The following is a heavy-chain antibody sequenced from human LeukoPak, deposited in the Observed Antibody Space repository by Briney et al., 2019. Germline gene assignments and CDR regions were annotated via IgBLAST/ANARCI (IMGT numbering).Heavy chain of an antibody. CDR3: TRTTPPLGVGYGHYFDS. J-gene: IGHJ4*02. D-gene: IGHD5-18*01. V-gene: IGHV3-72*01. CDR1: GFSFSDDY. Sequence: GGSLRLSCAASGFSFSDDYMDWVRQAPGKGLEWVGRIRNKPHSYTTEYAASVKGRFTISRDDSRNSLYLQMHSLRTDDTGVYFCTRTTPPLGVGYGHYFDSWGQGTLVTVSS. CDR2: IRNKPHSYTT.